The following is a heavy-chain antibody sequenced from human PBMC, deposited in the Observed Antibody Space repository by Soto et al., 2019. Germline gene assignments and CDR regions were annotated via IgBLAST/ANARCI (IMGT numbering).Heavy chain of an antibody. CDR2: IYNGGST. CDR3: ARAPVGLDTISYFDY. V-gene: IGHV4-30-4*01. Sequence: LSVKSIVSGDCRISDSIHWAWLRGPPGKGLEWIGYIYNGGSTYYRPSLESRMHMSLDATRNHYSLRLTSVTAADTAVYFCARAPVGLDTISYFDYWGQGKLVTVSS. D-gene: IGHD3-3*01. J-gene: IGHJ4*02. CDR1: GDCRISDSIH.